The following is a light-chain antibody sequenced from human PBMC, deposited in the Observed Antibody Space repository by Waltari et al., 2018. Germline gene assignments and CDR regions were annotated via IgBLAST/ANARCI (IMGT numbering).Light chain of an antibody. CDR3: QQYNDWPLYT. V-gene: IGKV3-15*01. Sequence: IVMTQSPATLSVSPGERATLSCRASQSVGGNLAWYQKKPGQAPRLLIYGASTWVTGPPARFSGSGSETEFTLTISSVQSEDFAVYYCQQYNDWPLYTFGQGTKLEIK. CDR1: QSVGGN. CDR2: GAS. J-gene: IGKJ2*01.